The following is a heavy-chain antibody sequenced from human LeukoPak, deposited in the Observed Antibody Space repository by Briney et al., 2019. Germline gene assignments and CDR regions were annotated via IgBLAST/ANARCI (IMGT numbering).Heavy chain of an antibody. Sequence: GGSLRLSCAASGFTFSSYEMNWVRQAPGKGLEWVSYISSSGSTIYYADSVRGRFTISRDNAKNSLYLQMNSLRAEDTAVYYCARDAGSITMIVVVSPYYGMDVWGQGTTVTVSS. D-gene: IGHD3-22*01. CDR3: ARDAGSITMIVVVSPYYGMDV. V-gene: IGHV3-48*03. J-gene: IGHJ6*02. CDR1: GFTFSSYE. CDR2: ISSSGSTI.